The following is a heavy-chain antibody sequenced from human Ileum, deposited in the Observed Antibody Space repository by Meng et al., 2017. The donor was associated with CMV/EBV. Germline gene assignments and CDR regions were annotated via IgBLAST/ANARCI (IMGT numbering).Heavy chain of an antibody. D-gene: IGHD3-10*01. CDR2: IYTGGPT. J-gene: IGHJ4*02. CDR1: SASISLYN. V-gene: IGHV4-4*07. Sequence: QADLRESGPRLVKPSETLSLTCTVPSASISLYNWNWIRQPAGKGLEWIGRIYTGGPTDYNPSLKSRVTMSVDTSKNQFFLNLSSVTAADTAVYYCARGQTVRGFEYWGLEILVTVSS. CDR3: ARGQTVRGFEY.